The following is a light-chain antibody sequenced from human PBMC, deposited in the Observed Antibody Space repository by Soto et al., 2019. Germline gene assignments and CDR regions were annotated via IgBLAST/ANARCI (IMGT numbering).Light chain of an antibody. CDR3: QHYHGWPIT. CDR2: DAI. J-gene: IGKJ5*01. Sequence: EILMTQSPSTLSVSPGERATLSCGASQSVSRNLAWYQQKPGQTPRLLIYDAIIRAADVPARFSGSWSGTEFTLTISSLQSEDFEVYYCQHYHGWPITFGQGTRLEIK. V-gene: IGKV3-15*01. CDR1: QSVSRN.